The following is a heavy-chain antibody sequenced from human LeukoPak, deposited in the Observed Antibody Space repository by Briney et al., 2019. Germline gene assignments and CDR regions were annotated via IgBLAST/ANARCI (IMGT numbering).Heavy chain of an antibody. D-gene: IGHD5-12*01. CDR2: ISGSGADT. Sequence: GGSLRLSCAASGFTFSSYGMSWVRQVPGKGLEWVSGISGSGADTYYVDSVKGRFTISRDNAKNTLYLQMSSLRAEDTAVYYCARYSGYNYYFDYWGQGTLVTVSS. CDR1: GFTFSSYG. CDR3: ARYSGYNYYFDY. J-gene: IGHJ4*02. V-gene: IGHV3-23*01.